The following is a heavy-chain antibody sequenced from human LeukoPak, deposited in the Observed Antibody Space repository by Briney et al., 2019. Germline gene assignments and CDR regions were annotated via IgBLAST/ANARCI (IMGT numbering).Heavy chain of an antibody. J-gene: IGHJ4*02. CDR3: ARDPGSYRSDY. CDR2: ISAYNGNT. V-gene: IGHV1-18*01. Sequence: ASVKVSCKASGYTFTSSGISWGRQAPGQGLEWVGWISAYNGNTHYAQKLQGRVTMTTDTSTSTAYMELRSLRSDDTAVYYCARDPGSYRSDYWGQGTLVTVSS. CDR1: GYTFTSSG. D-gene: IGHD3-16*02.